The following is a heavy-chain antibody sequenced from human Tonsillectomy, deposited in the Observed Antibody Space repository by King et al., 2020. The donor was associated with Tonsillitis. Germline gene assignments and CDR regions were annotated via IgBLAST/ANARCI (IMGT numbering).Heavy chain of an antibody. CDR1: GYSFTSYW. CDR2: IDPSDSYT. V-gene: IGHV5-10-1*03. CDR3: ARLPPSGDFWSGPPNWFDP. J-gene: IGHJ5*02. D-gene: IGHD3-3*01. Sequence: VQLVESGAEVKKPGESLRISCKGSGYSFTSYWISWVRQMPGKGLEWMGRIDPSDSYTNYSPSFQGHVTISADKSISTAYLQWSSLKASDTAMYYCARLPPSGDFWSGPPNWFDPWGQGTLVTVSS.